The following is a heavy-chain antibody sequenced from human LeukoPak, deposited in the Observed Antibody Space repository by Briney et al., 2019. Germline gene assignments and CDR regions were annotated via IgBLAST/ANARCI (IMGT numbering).Heavy chain of an antibody. D-gene: IGHD3-22*01. CDR1: GGSIRGYY. Sequence: SETLSLTCTVSGGSIRGYYWSWLRQPPGKGLEWIGYIYYSGGTNYNPSLESRVTISVDTSKNQFSLKLSSVTAADTAVYYCARLRNRYDTSGYYPFDYWGQGTLVTVSS. J-gene: IGHJ4*02. CDR2: IYYSGGT. V-gene: IGHV4-59*08. CDR3: ARLRNRYDTSGYYPFDY.